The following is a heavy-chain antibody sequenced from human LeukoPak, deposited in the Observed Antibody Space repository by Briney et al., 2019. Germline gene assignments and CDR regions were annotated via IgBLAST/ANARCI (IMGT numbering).Heavy chain of an antibody. V-gene: IGHV3-64*01. J-gene: IGHJ6*04. Sequence: PGGSLRLSCAASGFTFSSYAIHWVRQAPGKGLEYVSAISSNGGRTYYANSVKGRFTISRDNSKNTLYLQMGSLRAEDMAVYYCARDHIVVVPGAKYYYYYGMDVWGEGTRVSVSS. D-gene: IGHD2-2*01. CDR2: ISSNGGRT. CDR1: GFTFSSYA. CDR3: ARDHIVVVPGAKYYYYYGMDV.